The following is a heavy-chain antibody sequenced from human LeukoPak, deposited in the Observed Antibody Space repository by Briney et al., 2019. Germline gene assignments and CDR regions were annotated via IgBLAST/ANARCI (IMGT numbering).Heavy chain of an antibody. V-gene: IGHV4-30-2*01. CDR2: IYHSGST. D-gene: IGHD6-13*01. J-gene: IGHJ6*02. Sequence: SETLSLTCAVSVGSISSGCYSWSWIRQPPGKGLEWIGYIYHSGSTYYNPSLKSRVTISVDRSKNQFSLKLSSVTAADTAVYYCARGFSSWYSPLYGMDVWGQGTTVTVSS. CDR3: ARGFSSWYSPLYGMDV. CDR1: VGSISSGCYS.